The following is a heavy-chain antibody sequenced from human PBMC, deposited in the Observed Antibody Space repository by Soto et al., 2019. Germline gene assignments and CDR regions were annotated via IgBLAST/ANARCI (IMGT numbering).Heavy chain of an antibody. CDR2: LIPIFGTA. CDR1: GGTFSSYA. V-gene: IGHV1-69*12. D-gene: IGHD3-3*01. CDR3: ARRSDFWIGGKGWFDP. Sequence: QVQLVQSGAEVKKPGSSVKVSCKASGGTFSSYAISWVRQAPGQGLEWMGGLIPIFGTANYAQKFQGRVTITADESTRTAYMELSSLRSEDTAVYYCARRSDFWIGGKGWFDPWGQGTLVTVSS. J-gene: IGHJ5*02.